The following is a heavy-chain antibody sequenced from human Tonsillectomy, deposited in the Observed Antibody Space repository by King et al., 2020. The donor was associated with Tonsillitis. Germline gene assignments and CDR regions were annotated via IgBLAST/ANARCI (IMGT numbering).Heavy chain of an antibody. CDR2: MNPNSGNT. V-gene: IGHV1-8*01. J-gene: IGHJ6*02. D-gene: IGHD1-7*01. CDR3: ARGMYNWNYDYYYSGMDV. Sequence: QLVQSGAEVKKPGASVKVSCKASGYTFTSYDINWVRQATGQGLEWMGWMNPNSGNTGYAQKFQGRVTMTRNTSISTAYMELSSLRSEDTAVYYCARGMYNWNYDYYYSGMDVWGQGTTVTVSS. CDR1: GYTFTSYD.